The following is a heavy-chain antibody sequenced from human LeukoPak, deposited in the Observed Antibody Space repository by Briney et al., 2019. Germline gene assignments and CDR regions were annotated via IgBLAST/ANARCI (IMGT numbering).Heavy chain of an antibody. Sequence: PGGSLRLSCAASGFTFSSYAMSWVRQAPGKGLEWVSAISGSGGSTYYADSVKGRFTISRDNSKNTLYLQMNSLRAEDTAVYYCAKDGEYCSSTSCYWDYWGQGTVVTVSS. D-gene: IGHD2-2*01. V-gene: IGHV3-23*01. J-gene: IGHJ4*02. CDR2: ISGSGGST. CDR1: GFTFSSYA. CDR3: AKDGEYCSSTSCYWDY.